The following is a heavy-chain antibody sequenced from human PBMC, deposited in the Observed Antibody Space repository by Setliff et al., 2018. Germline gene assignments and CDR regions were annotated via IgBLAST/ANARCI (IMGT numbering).Heavy chain of an antibody. CDR1: GFTFSNYE. J-gene: IGHJ4*02. CDR2: IYSDDART. Sequence: GGSLRLSCAASGFTFSNYEMNWVRQAPGKGLEWVGAIYSDDARTFHADSVKGRFTISRDNAKNTLYLQMNSLRPEDTAVYYCARTCSGSGCYAGLESWGQGTPVTVSS. D-gene: IGHD2-15*01. V-gene: IGHV3-23*01. CDR3: ARTCSGSGCYAGLES.